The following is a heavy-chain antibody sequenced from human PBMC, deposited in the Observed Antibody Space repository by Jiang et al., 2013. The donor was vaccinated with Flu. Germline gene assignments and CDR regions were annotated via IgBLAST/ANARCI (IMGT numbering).Heavy chain of an antibody. D-gene: IGHD6-13*01. J-gene: IGHJ6*02. CDR1: GYSFTSYW. Sequence: VQLVESGAEVKKPGESLRISCKGSGYSFTSYWISWVRQMPGKGLEWMGRIDPSDSYTNYSPSFQGHVTISADKSISTAYLQWSSLKASDTAMYYCARHGPCIAAAGTWTSYGMDVWGQGTTVTVSS. CDR3: ARHGPCIAAAGTWTSYGMDV. V-gene: IGHV5-10-1*03. CDR2: IDPSDSYT.